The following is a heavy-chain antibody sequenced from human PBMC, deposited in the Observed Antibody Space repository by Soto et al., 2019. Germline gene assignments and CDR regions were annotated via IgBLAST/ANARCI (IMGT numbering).Heavy chain of an antibody. CDR3: AGSYGGYLDYYYGMDV. J-gene: IGHJ6*02. Sequence: SETLSLTCTVSGGSISSGGYYWSWIRQHPGKGLEWIGYIYYSGSTYYNPSLKSRVTISVDTSKNQFSLKLSSVTAADTAVYYCAGSYGGYLDYYYGMDVWGQGTTVTVSS. V-gene: IGHV4-31*03. D-gene: IGHD4-17*01. CDR2: IYYSGST. CDR1: GGSISSGGYY.